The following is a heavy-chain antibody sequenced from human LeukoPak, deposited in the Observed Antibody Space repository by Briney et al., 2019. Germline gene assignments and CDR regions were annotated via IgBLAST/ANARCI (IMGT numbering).Heavy chain of an antibody. D-gene: IGHD2-2*01. CDR2: ISSSSSYI. J-gene: IGHJ5*02. CDR3: ARGRLSGSSTSWFDP. V-gene: IGHV3-21*01. CDR1: GFTFSSYS. Sequence: GGSLRLSWAASGFTFSSYSMNWVRQAPGKGLEWVSSISSSSSYIYYADSVKGRFTISRDNAKNSLYLQMNSLRAEDTAVYYCARGRLSGSSTSWFDPWGQGTLVTVSS.